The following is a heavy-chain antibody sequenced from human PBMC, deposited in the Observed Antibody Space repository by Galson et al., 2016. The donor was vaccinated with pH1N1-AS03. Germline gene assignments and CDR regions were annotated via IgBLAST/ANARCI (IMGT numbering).Heavy chain of an antibody. V-gene: IGHV3-11*05. CDR3: AKDPIQYGDYVWYFDY. CDR2: ISFTSDYR. D-gene: IGHD4-17*01. J-gene: IGHJ4*02. CDR1: GFSLSDYY. Sequence: SLRLSCAASGFSLSDYYMTWIRQAPGKGLEWVAYISFTSDYRHYADSVKGRFTISRDNSKNTLYLQMNSLRAEDTAVYYCAKDPIQYGDYVWYFDYWGQGTLVTVSS.